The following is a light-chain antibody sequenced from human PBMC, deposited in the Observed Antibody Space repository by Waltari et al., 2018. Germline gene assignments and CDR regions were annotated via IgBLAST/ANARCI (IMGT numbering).Light chain of an antibody. Sequence: DIVMTQPPDSLAVSLGERATINCKSSQSVFSNSRNKNFLAWFQQRPGQPPKMLIYWASTRQAGVPDRFRGGGSGTDFTLTISSLQAEDVAVYYCQQYHTGPITFGQGTRLEIK. CDR1: QSVFSNSRNKNF. V-gene: IGKV4-1*01. CDR3: QQYHTGPIT. CDR2: WAS. J-gene: IGKJ5*01.